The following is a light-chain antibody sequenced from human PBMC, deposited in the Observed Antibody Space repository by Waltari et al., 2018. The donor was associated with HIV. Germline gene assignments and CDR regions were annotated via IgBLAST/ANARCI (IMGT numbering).Light chain of an antibody. CDR1: TIASTT. V-gene: IGLV3-21*04. CDR3: QVWDSSSDQVV. CDR2: YDS. Sequence: SYVLAQPHSVSVAPGTPATLSCGGTTIASTTAQSYQQKPGQAPLVVIHYDSDRPSGIPERFSGSSSGHTATLTITRVEAGDEADYYCQVWDSSSDQVVFGGGTKLTVL. J-gene: IGLJ3*02.